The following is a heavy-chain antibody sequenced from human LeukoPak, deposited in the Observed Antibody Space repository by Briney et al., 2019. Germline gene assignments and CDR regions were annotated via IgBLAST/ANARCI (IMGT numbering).Heavy chain of an antibody. J-gene: IGHJ6*02. CDR3: ARGQEVFSSPWQWGPKKKYHYTSMDV. V-gene: IGHV3-66*01. CDR1: GFTVSSNS. D-gene: IGHD2-2*01. Sequence: GGSLRLSRAASGFTVSSNSMNWVRQAPGKGLEWVSDIKAGRGTHYGDSVKGRFIVSRDSSTTVSLQMNNLRAEDTAVYFCARGQEVFSSPWQWGPKKKYHYTSMDVWGQGTTVTVSS. CDR2: IKAGRGT.